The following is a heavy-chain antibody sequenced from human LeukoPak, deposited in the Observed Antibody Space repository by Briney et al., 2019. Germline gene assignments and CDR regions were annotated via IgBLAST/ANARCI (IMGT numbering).Heavy chain of an antibody. Sequence: GASVKLSFKASGYTFTNYYMHWVRQAPGQGLEWMGILNPSSGSADYAQKLLGRVTVTRDTSTSTVYMELSSLRSEDTAVYYCARGITMIRGVITTPFDYWGQGTLVTVSS. CDR2: LNPSSGSA. V-gene: IGHV1-46*01. CDR3: ARGITMIRGVITTPFDY. J-gene: IGHJ4*02. D-gene: IGHD3-10*01. CDR1: GYTFTNYY.